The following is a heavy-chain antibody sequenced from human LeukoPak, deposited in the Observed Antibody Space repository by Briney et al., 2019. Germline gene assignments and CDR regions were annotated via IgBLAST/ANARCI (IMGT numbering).Heavy chain of an antibody. J-gene: IGHJ4*02. CDR2: TYYSGST. Sequence: TSETLSLTCTVSGGFSSYYWSWIRQPPGKGQEWIGYTYYSGSTKYNPSLKGRVTISVDTSRDQFSLKLNSVTAADTAVYYCARHRREGHNYGFDYWGQGTLVTVSS. CDR3: ARHRREGHNYGFDY. CDR1: GGFSSYY. D-gene: IGHD5-24*01. V-gene: IGHV4-59*08.